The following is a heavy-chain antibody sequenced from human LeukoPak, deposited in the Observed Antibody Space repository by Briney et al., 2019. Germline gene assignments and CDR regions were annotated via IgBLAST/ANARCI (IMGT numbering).Heavy chain of an antibody. CDR2: ISSSSSTI. CDR3: ARDRGYYYDSSGPSGAFDI. CDR1: GFTFSSYS. J-gene: IGHJ3*02. D-gene: IGHD3-22*01. V-gene: IGHV3-48*01. Sequence: GGSQRLSCAASGFTFSSYSMNWVRQAPGKGLEWVSYISSSSSTIYYADSVKGRFTISRDNAKNSLYLQMNSLRAEDTAVYYCARDRGYYYDSSGPSGAFDIWGQGTMVTASS.